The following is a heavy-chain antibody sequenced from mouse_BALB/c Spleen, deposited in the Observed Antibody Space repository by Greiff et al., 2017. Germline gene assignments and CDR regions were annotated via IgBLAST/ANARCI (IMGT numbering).Heavy chain of an antibody. Sequence: VQLKQSGPGLVKPSQSLSLTCTVTGYSITSDYAWNWIRQFPGNKLEWMGYISYSGSTSYNPSLTSRISITRATSKNQFFLQLNSVTTEDTATYYCARSAYDYDDRGLGYWGQGTTLTVSS. D-gene: IGHD2-4*01. CDR3: ARSAYDYDDRGLGY. V-gene: IGHV3-2*02. CDR1: GYSITSDYA. CDR2: ISYSGST. J-gene: IGHJ2*01.